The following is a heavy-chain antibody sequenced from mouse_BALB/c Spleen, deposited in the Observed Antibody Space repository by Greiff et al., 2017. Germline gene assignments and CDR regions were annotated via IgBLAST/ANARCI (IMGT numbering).Heavy chain of an antibody. V-gene: IGHV5-17*02. D-gene: IGHD4-1*01. CDR1: GFTFSSFG. Sequence: DVMLVESGGGLVQPGGSRKLSCAASGFTFSSFGMHWVRQAPEKGLEWVAYISSGSSTIYYADTVKGRFTISRDNPKNTLFLQMTSLRSEDTAMYYCARSGTGMDYWGQGTSVTVSS. CDR3: ARSGTGMDY. J-gene: IGHJ4*01. CDR2: ISSGSSTI.